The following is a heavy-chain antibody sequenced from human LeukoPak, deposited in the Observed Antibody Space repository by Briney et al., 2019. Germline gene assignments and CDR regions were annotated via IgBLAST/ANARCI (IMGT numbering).Heavy chain of an antibody. CDR3: ARDHSSGWYGYAFDI. D-gene: IGHD6-19*01. J-gene: IGHJ3*02. CDR1: GFTFSSYS. CDR2: ISSSSSYI. Sequence: GSLRLSCAASGFTFSSYSMNWVRQAPGKGLEWVSSISSSSSYIYYADSVKGRFTISRDNAKNSLYLQMNSLRAEDTAVYYCARDHSSGWYGYAFDIWGQGTMVTVSS. V-gene: IGHV3-21*01.